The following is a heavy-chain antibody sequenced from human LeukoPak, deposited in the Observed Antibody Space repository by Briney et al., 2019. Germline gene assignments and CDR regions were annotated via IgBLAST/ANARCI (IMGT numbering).Heavy chain of an antibody. CDR2: ISYDGSNK. Sequence: GGSLRLSCAASGFTFSSYGMHWVRQAPGKGLEWVAVISYDGSNKYYADSVKGRFTISRDNSKNTLYQQMNSLRAEDTAVYYCASEAFDIWGQGTMVTVSS. CDR3: ASEAFDI. V-gene: IGHV3-30*03. CDR1: GFTFSSYG. J-gene: IGHJ3*02.